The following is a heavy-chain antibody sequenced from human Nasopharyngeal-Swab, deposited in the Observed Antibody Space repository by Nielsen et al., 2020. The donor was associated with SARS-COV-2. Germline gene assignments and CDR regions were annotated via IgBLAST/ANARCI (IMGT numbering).Heavy chain of an antibody. CDR2: IDWDDDK. D-gene: IGHD6-13*01. Sequence: SGPTLVNPTQTLTLTCTFSGFSLSTSGMCVSWIRQPPGKALEWLALIDWDDDKYYSTSLKTRLTISKDTSKNQVVLTMTNMDPVDTATYYCARIRRQQLANGVGWFDPWGQGTLVTVSS. V-gene: IGHV2-70*01. CDR3: ARIRRQQLANGVGWFDP. J-gene: IGHJ5*02. CDR1: GFSLSTSGMC.